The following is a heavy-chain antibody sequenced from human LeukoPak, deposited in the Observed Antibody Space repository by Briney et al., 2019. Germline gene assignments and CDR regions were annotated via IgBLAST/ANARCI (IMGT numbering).Heavy chain of an antibody. Sequence: ASVKVSCKASGYTFTELSMHWVRQAPGKGLEWMGGFDPEDGETIYAQKFQGRVTMTEDTSTDTAYMELSSLRSEDTAVYYCARDGYRLSGYFYYMDVWGKGTTVTVSS. CDR1: GYTFTELS. CDR3: ARDGYRLSGYFYYMDV. J-gene: IGHJ6*03. CDR2: FDPEDGET. V-gene: IGHV1-24*01. D-gene: IGHD2-2*03.